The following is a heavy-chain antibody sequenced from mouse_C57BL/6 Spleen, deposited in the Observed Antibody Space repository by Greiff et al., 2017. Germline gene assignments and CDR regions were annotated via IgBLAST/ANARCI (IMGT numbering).Heavy chain of an antibody. V-gene: IGHV5-4*01. Sequence: EVMLVESGGGLVKPGGSLKLSCAASGFTFSSYAMSWVRQTPEKRLEWVATISDGGSYTYYPDNVKGRFTISRDNAKNNLYLQMSHLKSEDTAMYYCARERDYYGSRSFYAMDYWGQGTSVTVSS. CDR1: GFTFSSYA. CDR3: ARERDYYGSRSFYAMDY. D-gene: IGHD1-1*01. J-gene: IGHJ4*01. CDR2: ISDGGSYT.